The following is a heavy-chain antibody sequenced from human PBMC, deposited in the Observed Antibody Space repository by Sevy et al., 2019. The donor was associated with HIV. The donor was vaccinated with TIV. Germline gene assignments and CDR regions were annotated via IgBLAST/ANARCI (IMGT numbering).Heavy chain of an antibody. Sequence: SLRLSCSASGFTFDEYGMPWVRAGPGKGLEWGSGIWWNSGSIGYADSVKGRFTISRDNAKNSLYLQMNSLRAEDTALYYCAKDIGDGGSYFHYYYGMDVWGQGTTVTVSS. CDR1: GFTFDEYG. CDR2: IWWNSGSI. V-gene: IGHV3-9*01. CDR3: AKDIGDGGSYFHYYYGMDV. D-gene: IGHD1-26*01. J-gene: IGHJ6*02.